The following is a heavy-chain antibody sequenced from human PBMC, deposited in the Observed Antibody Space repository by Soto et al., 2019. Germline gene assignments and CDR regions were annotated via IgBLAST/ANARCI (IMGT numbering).Heavy chain of an antibody. D-gene: IGHD3-10*01. V-gene: IGHV4-31*03. CDR1: GGSISSGGYY. CDR3: ARDADGSGYYFDY. CDR2: IYYSGST. J-gene: IGHJ4*02. Sequence: QVQLQESGPGLVKPSETLSLACTVSGGSISSGGYYWSWIRQHPQKGLEWIGYIYYSGSTYYNPSLTSRLTLSVDTSENQFSLKLSSVTAADTAVYFCARDADGSGYYFDYWGQGTLVTVSS.